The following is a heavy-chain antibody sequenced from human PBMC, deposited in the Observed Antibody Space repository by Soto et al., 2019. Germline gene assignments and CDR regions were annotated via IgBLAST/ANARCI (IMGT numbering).Heavy chain of an antibody. CDR3: ARLDYYDSSGGMDV. V-gene: IGHV3-64*01. CDR2: ISSNGGST. D-gene: IGHD3-22*01. Sequence: GGSLRLSCAASGFTFSTYAMHWVRQAPGKRPEYVSVISSNGGSTYYVNSVKGRFTISRDNSKNTLYLQMGSLRAEDMAVYYCARLDYYDSSGGMDVWGQGTTVTVSS. J-gene: IGHJ6*02. CDR1: GFTFSTYA.